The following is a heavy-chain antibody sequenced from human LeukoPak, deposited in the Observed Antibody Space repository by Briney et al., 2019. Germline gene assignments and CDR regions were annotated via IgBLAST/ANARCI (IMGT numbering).Heavy chain of an antibody. J-gene: IGHJ4*02. D-gene: IGHD3-16*01. CDR1: GFTVSSNY. CDR2: ISGSGGST. Sequence: GGSLRLSCAASGFTVSSNYMSWVRQAPGKGLEWVSAISGSGGSTYYADSVKGRFTISRDNSKNTLYLQMNSLRAEDTAVYYCMVGDSPFDYWGQGTLVTVSS. CDR3: MVGDSPFDY. V-gene: IGHV3-23*01.